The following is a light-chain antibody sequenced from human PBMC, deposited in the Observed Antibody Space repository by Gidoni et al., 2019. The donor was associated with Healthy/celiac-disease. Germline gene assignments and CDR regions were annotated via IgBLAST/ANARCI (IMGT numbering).Light chain of an antibody. Sequence: DIQITPSPSTLSASVGDRVTITCRASQFISTWLAWYQVKPGKAPKLLIFKASSLESGVPSRFSGSGSGTEFSLTISSLQSDDFATYYCQQYYSQRAFGQXTKVEIK. CDR3: QQYYSQRA. V-gene: IGKV1-5*03. CDR2: KAS. J-gene: IGKJ1*01. CDR1: QFISTW.